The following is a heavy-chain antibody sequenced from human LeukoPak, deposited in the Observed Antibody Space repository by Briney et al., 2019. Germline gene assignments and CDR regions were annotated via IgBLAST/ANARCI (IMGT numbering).Heavy chain of an antibody. Sequence: GGSLRLSCVVSGFTFNRCWMNWVRQAPGKGLEWVAHINPDGRDTYYVDPVKGRFTISRDNAQNSMYLQMNSLRVEDTAVYYCTSWGDTTAEYFQRWGQGTLVTVSS. V-gene: IGHV3-7*01. CDR3: TSWGDTTAEYFQR. J-gene: IGHJ1*01. D-gene: IGHD2-21*02. CDR1: GFTFNRCW. CDR2: INPDGRDT.